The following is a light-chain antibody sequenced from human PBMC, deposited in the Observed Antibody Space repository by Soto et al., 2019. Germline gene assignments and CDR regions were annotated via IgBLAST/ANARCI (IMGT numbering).Light chain of an antibody. CDR1: TSDVGGYNY. J-gene: IGLJ1*01. Sequence: QSALTQPASVSGSPGQSITISCTGTTSDVGGYNYVSWYRQHPGKAPKLMIYEVSNRPSGFSNRFSGSKSGNTASLTISGLRAEDEADYYCSSYRSSSTLYVFGTGTKLTVL. CDR2: EVS. CDR3: SSYRSSSTLYV. V-gene: IGLV2-14*01.